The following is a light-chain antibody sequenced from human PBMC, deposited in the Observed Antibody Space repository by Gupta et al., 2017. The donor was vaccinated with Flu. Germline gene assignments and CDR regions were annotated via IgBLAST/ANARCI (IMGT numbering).Light chain of an antibody. V-gene: IGLV2-8*01. CDR1: SSDVGAYNF. CDR2: DVN. J-gene: IGLJ2*01. Sequence: QSSLTQPPSASGSPGQSVTISCTGTSSDVGAYNFVSWYQQHPGKAPKLMIYDVNKRPSGVPHRFAGSKSGNTASLTVSGRQAEDEADYYCSSYAGSNNLLFGGGTKLTVL. CDR3: SSYAGSNNLL.